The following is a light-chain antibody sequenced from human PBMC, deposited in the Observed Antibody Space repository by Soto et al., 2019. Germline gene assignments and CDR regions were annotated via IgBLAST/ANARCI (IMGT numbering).Light chain of an antibody. CDR1: QGLSSD. V-gene: IGKV1-9*01. J-gene: IGKJ5*01. CDR2: AAS. Sequence: DIQLTQSPSFLSASVGDRVTITCRASQGLSSDLAWYQQKPGKAPKLLIYAASTLQSGVPSRFSGSGSGTEFTLTISSLQPEDFATYYCQQLNSYPITFGQGTRLWIK. CDR3: QQLNSYPIT.